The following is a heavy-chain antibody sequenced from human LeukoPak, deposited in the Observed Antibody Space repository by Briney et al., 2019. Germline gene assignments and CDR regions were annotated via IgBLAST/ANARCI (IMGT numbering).Heavy chain of an antibody. Sequence: GGSLRLSCAASGFTFSDYYMSWISQAPGKGLEWVSYISSSGSTIYYADSVKGRFTISRDNAKNLLYLQMNSLRAEDTAVYYCARDRDIVVVPADNNWFDPWGQGTLVTVSS. D-gene: IGHD2-2*01. CDR3: ARDRDIVVVPADNNWFDP. V-gene: IGHV3-11*01. CDR1: GFTFSDYY. J-gene: IGHJ5*02. CDR2: ISSSGSTI.